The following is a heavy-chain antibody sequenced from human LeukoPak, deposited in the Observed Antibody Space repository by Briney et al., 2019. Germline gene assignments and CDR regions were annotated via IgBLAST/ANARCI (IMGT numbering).Heavy chain of an antibody. D-gene: IGHD3-22*01. CDR3: TRDIPLDRDYDYYDSSGRGLDI. Sequence: GGSLRLSCAASGFTFDDYAMNWVRQAPGKGLEWVSGINWNGGSTGYADSVKGRFTISRDNAKNSLYLQMNRLRAEDTAVYYCTRDIPLDRDYDYYDSSGRGLDIWGQGTIVTVSS. J-gene: IGHJ3*02. CDR2: INWNGGST. V-gene: IGHV3-20*04. CDR1: GFTFDDYA.